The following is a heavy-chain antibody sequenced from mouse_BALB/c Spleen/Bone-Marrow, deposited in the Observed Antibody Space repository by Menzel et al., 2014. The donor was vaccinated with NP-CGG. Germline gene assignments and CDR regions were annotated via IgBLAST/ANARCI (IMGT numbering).Heavy chain of an antibody. CDR3: TRSDGYYVPHWYFDV. Sequence: QVQLQQSGAELAKPGASVKLSCKASGYTFTSYYMYWVKQRPGQGLEWIGAINPSNGGTNFNEKFKSKATLTVDKSSSTAYMQRSSLTSEDSAVYYCTRSDGYYVPHWYFDVWGAGTTITVSS. J-gene: IGHJ1*01. CDR2: INPSNGGT. D-gene: IGHD2-3*01. CDR1: GYTFTSYY. V-gene: IGHV1S81*02.